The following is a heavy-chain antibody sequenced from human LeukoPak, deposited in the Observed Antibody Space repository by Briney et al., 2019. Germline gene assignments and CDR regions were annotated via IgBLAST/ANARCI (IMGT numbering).Heavy chain of an antibody. V-gene: IGHV4-59*01. CDR3: ARGPVATIGYGMDV. Sequence: PSETLSPTCTVSGGSISPSYWTWIRQPPGKGLEWIGHVSSSGTTNYNPSLKSRVTISVDTTKNQFSLKLNSVTAADTAVYYCARGPVATIGYGMDVWGQVTTVTVSS. CDR1: GGSISPSY. J-gene: IGHJ6*02. D-gene: IGHD5-12*01. CDR2: VSSSGTT.